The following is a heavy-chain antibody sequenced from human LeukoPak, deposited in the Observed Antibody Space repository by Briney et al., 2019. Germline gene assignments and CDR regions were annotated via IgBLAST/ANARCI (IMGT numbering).Heavy chain of an antibody. V-gene: IGHV4-4*07. D-gene: IGHD6-13*01. Sequence: SETLSLTCTVSGDSISSYYWNWIRQPAGKGLEWIGRIYSSGSTNYNPSLKTRITMSVDTSKNQFSLKLSSVTAADTAVYYCARSLMEEAAAWGQGTLVTVSS. CDR2: IYSSGST. CDR1: GDSISSYY. CDR3: ARSLMEEAAA. J-gene: IGHJ4*02.